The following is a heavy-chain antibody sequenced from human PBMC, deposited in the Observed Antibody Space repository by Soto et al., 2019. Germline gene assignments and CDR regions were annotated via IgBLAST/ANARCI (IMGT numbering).Heavy chain of an antibody. CDR1: GFTFSSYE. V-gene: IGHV3-48*03. CDR2: ISSSGSTI. J-gene: IGHJ5*02. Sequence: GGSLRLSCAASGFTFSSYEMNWVRQAPGKGLEWVSYISSSGSTIYYADSVKGRFTISRDNAKNSLYLQMNSLRAEDTAVYYCAGDLSLFFGDYYDSSGYPWGQGTLVTVSS. D-gene: IGHD3-22*01. CDR3: AGDLSLFFGDYYDSSGYP.